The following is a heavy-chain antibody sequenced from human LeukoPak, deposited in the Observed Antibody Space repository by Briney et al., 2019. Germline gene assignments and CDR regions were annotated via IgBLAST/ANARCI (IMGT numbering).Heavy chain of an antibody. J-gene: IGHJ4*02. D-gene: IGHD6-19*01. Sequence: PGGSLRLSCAASGFTFSSYWMHWGRQAPGKGLVWVSRINSDGSSTSYADSVKGRFTISRDNAKDTLYLQMNSLRAEDTSVYYCARNLQWLPLDYWGQGTLVTVSS. V-gene: IGHV3-74*01. CDR1: GFTFSSYW. CDR2: INSDGSST. CDR3: ARNLQWLPLDY.